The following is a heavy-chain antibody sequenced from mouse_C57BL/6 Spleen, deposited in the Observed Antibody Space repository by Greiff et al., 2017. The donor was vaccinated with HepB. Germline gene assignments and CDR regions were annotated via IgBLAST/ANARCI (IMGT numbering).Heavy chain of an antibody. D-gene: IGHD1-1*01. V-gene: IGHV1-55*01. CDR1: GYTFTSYW. CDR3: ARSNYYGSSCFYFDY. Sequence: QVQLQQSGAELVKPGASVKMSCKASGYTFTSYWITWVKQRPGQGLEWIGDIYPGSGSTNYNEKFKSKAILTVDTSSSTAYMQRSSLTSEDSAVYYCARSNYYGSSCFYFDYWGQVTTLTVSS. CDR2: IYPGSGST. J-gene: IGHJ2*01.